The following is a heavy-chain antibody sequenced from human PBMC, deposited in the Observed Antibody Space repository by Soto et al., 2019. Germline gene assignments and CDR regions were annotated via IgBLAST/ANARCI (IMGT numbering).Heavy chain of an antibody. Sequence: ASVKVSCKASGYTFTSYGISWVRQAPGQGLEWMGWISAYNGNTNYAQKFQGRVTITTDTSTSTAYMELRSLRSEDTAVYYCARGNIVLMVYAQGYYYGMDVWGQGTTVTVSS. V-gene: IGHV1-18*01. CDR1: GYTFTSYG. CDR3: ARGNIVLMVYAQGYYYGMDV. J-gene: IGHJ6*02. D-gene: IGHD2-8*01. CDR2: ISAYNGNT.